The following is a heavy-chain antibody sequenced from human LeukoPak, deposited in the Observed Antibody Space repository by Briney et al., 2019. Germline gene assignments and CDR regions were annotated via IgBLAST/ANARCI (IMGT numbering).Heavy chain of an antibody. V-gene: IGHV4-31*03. J-gene: IGHJ4*02. CDR3: AIVASKKGHFDY. Sequence: SQTLSLTCTVSGGSISSGGYYWSWIRQHPGKGLEWIGYIYYSGSTYYNPSLMSRVTISVDTSKNQFSLKLSSVTAADTAVYYCAIVASKKGHFDYWGQGTLVTVSS. CDR2: IYYSGST. CDR1: GGSISSGGYY.